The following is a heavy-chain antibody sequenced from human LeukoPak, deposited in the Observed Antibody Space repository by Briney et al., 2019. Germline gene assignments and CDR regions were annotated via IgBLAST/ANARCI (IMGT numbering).Heavy chain of an antibody. D-gene: IGHD4-23*01. J-gene: IGHJ4*02. V-gene: IGHV1-2*02. CDR1: GYTFTGYY. Sequence: VASVKVSCKASGYTFTGYYMHWVRQAPGQGLEWMGWINPNSGGTDLAQEFQGRVTMTRDTSITTAYMELSRLRSDDTAVYYCARKPTSVVSPLDYWGQGTLVTVSS. CDR2: INPNSGGT. CDR3: ARKPTSVVSPLDY.